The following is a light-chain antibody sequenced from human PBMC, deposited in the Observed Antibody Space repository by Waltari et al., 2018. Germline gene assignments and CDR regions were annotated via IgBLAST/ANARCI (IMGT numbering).Light chain of an antibody. CDR1: SGSLSTTSY. Sequence: QTVVTQEPSLSVSPGGTVTLTCALSSGSLSTTSYATWYQQTPGQAPRTLVYKANCRSSGVPDRFSGSILGNTAALTITGAQADDESDYYCALYMGSGIWVFGGGTRLTVL. CDR3: ALYMGSGIWV. J-gene: IGLJ3*02. V-gene: IGLV8-61*01. CDR2: KAN.